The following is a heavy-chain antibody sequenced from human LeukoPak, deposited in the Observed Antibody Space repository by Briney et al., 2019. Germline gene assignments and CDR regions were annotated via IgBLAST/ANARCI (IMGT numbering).Heavy chain of an antibody. V-gene: IGHV4-59*08. D-gene: IGHD2-15*01. Sequence: DTLSLTCTVSGASMSNYYWRWIREPPGKGLECIGYVSYSVKTDHNPSLKSRVTIAADTSKNQFSLKLPSVTAADTAVYYCARHERGAENLDYWGQGTLVTVSS. CDR3: ARHERGAENLDY. CDR2: VSYSVKT. CDR1: GASMSNYY. J-gene: IGHJ4*02.